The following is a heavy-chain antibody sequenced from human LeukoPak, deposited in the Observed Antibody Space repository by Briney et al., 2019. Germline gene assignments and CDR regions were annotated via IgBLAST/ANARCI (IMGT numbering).Heavy chain of an antibody. CDR2: INPNSGGT. CDR3: ARVRITMVRGVTSTNWFDP. Sequence: ASVKVSCKASGYTFTGYYMHWVRQAPGQGLEWMGWINPNSGGTNYAQKFQGRVTMTRDTSISTAYMELSRLRSDDTAVYYCARVRITMVRGVTSTNWFDPWGQGTLVTVSS. CDR1: GYTFTGYY. V-gene: IGHV1-2*02. J-gene: IGHJ5*02. D-gene: IGHD3-10*01.